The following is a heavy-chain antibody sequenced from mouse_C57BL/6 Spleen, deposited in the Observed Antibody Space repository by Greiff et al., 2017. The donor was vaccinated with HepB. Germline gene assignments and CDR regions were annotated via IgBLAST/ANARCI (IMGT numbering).Heavy chain of an antibody. D-gene: IGHD4-1*01. J-gene: IGHJ2*01. CDR2: IWSGGST. CDR3: ASGTGTRYFDY. V-gene: IGHV2-2*01. CDR1: GFSLTSYG. Sequence: VKVEESGPGLVQPSQSLSITCTVSGFSLTSYGVHWVRQSPGKGLEWLGVIWSGGSTDYNAAFISRLSISKDNSKSQVFFKMNSLQADDTAIYYCASGTGTRYFDYWGQGTTLTVSS.